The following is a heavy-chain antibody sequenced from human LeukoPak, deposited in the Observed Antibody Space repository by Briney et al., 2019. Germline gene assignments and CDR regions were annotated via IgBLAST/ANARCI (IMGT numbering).Heavy chain of an antibody. CDR1: GFTFSSYA. CDR2: ISASGGNT. D-gene: IGHD6-19*01. J-gene: IGHJ4*02. V-gene: IGHV3-23*01. CDR3: ARLAWLGRNFDY. Sequence: GGSLRLSCTASGFTFSSYAMSWVRQVPGKGLEWVSGISASGGNTYHADSVKGRFTISRDNSKNTLYLQMKSLRAEDTAVYYCARLAWLGRNFDYWGQGTLLTVSS.